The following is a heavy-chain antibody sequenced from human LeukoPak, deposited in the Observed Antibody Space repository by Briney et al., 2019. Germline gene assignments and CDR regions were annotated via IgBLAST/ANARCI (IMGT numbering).Heavy chain of an antibody. CDR1: GFTFSTYA. V-gene: IGHV3-23*01. D-gene: IGHD3/OR15-3a*01. Sequence: PGGSLRLSCAAFGFTFSTYAMTWVRQAPGKGLEWVSTISGSGGSTYYADSVKGRFTISRDNSKNTLYLQMNSLRAEDTAVYYCAKGTSSLGDYWGQGTLVTVSS. CDR3: AKGTSSLGDY. J-gene: IGHJ4*02. CDR2: ISGSGGST.